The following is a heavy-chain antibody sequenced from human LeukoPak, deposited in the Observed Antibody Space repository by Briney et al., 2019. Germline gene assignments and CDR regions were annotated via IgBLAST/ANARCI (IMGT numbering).Heavy chain of an antibody. CDR3: AKSRLSVADYYFDY. Sequence: GGSLRLSCAASGFTFSSYAMSWVRQAPGKGLEWVSTIRGSGTSTHYADSVKGRFTISRDNSKNTLFLQMNGLRVEDTAVYHCAKSRLSVADYYFDYWGQGALVTVSS. D-gene: IGHD4-23*01. J-gene: IGHJ4*02. V-gene: IGHV3-23*01. CDR1: GFTFSSYA. CDR2: IRGSGTST.